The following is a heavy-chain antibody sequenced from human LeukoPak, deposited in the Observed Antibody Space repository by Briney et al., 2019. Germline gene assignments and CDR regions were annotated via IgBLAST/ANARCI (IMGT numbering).Heavy chain of an antibody. Sequence: PGGSLRLSCAASGFTFSDYGMHWVRQAPGKGLEWVALISYDGGNKFYADSVRDRFTISRDNSKNTLFLQMYSLRIEDTAVYYCAKVFEVRGARRPKDYWGQGTLVIVSS. CDR2: ISYDGGNK. V-gene: IGHV3-30*18. CDR1: GFTFSDYG. CDR3: AKVFEVRGARRPKDY. D-gene: IGHD3-10*01. J-gene: IGHJ4*02.